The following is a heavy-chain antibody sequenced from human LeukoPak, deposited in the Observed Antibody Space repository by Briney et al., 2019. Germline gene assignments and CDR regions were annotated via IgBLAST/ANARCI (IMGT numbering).Heavy chain of an antibody. V-gene: IGHV1-24*01. CDR2: FDPENGET. J-gene: IGHJ4*02. CDR1: GDTLTELS. Sequence: ASVKVSCKVSGDTLTELSMHWVRQAHGKGLEWMGGFDPENGETIYAQKFQGRVTMTEDTSTDTAYMELTSLRSEDTAIYYCVTVEFGDDFEYWGQGTLVTVSS. D-gene: IGHD4-17*01. CDR3: VTVEFGDDFEY.